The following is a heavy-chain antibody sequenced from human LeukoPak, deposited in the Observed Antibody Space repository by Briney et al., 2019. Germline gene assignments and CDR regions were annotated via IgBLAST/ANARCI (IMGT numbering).Heavy chain of an antibody. CDR3: ARDQFLGYCSGGSCYKGWFDP. CDR2: ISAYNGNT. J-gene: IGHJ5*02. Sequence: GASVKVSCKASGYTFTSYVISWVRQAPGQGLEWMGWISAYNGNTKYAQKLQGRVTMTTDTSTSTAYMELRSLRSDDTAVYYCARDQFLGYCSGGSCYKGWFDPWGQGTLVTVSS. D-gene: IGHD2-15*01. V-gene: IGHV1-18*01. CDR1: GYTFTSYV.